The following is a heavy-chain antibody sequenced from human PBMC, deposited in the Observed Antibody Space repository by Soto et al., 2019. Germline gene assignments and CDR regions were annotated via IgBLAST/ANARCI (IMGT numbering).Heavy chain of an antibody. CDR2: INWNSGSI. D-gene: IGHD6-13*01. V-gene: IGHV3-9*01. Sequence: EVQLVESGGGLVQPGRSLRLSCAASGFTFDDYDMHWVRQVPGKGLEWVSGINWNSGSIGYADSVKGRFAISRDNAKNSLHLQMTSLRAEDTAFYYCVKDESINWYSGHFRHWGQGNLVTVSS. J-gene: IGHJ1*01. CDR3: VKDESINWYSGHFRH. CDR1: GFTFDDYD.